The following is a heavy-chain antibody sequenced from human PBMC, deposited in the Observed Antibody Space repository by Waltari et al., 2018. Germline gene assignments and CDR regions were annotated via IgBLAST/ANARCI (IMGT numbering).Heavy chain of an antibody. J-gene: IGHJ3*01. D-gene: IGHD5-12*01. CDR1: GFTFTSHW. Sequence: EVQLVESGGGLVQPGGSLRLSCAASGFTFTSHWMTWVRQAPGKGLEWVTNIKEDESEKYYVDSVKGRFTISRDNAKNSLYLQMNSLRVEDTAFYYCARAGGGNGFDFWGQGTLVTVSS. V-gene: IGHV3-7*01. CDR2: IKEDESEK. CDR3: ARAGGGNGFDF.